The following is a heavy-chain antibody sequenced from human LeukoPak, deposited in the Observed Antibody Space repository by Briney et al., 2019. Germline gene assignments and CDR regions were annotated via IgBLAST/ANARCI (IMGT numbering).Heavy chain of an antibody. Sequence: PETLSLTCIVSGGSISTSSTYYWGWIRQPPGKGLEWIGSIYYSGSTYYNPSLKSRVTISVDTSKNQFSLKLSSVTAADTAVYYCARHVYSGGYSFYFDYWGQGTLVTVSS. V-gene: IGHV4-39*01. D-gene: IGHD5-18*01. J-gene: IGHJ4*02. CDR3: ARHVYSGGYSFYFDY. CDR1: GGSISTSSTYY. CDR2: IYYSGST.